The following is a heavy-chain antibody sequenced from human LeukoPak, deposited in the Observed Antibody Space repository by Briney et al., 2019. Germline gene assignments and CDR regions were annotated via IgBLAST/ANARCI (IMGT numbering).Heavy chain of an antibody. J-gene: IGHJ5*02. CDR1: GFTFSSYA. D-gene: IGHD3-9*01. V-gene: IGHV3-23*01. CDR2: ISGRGGST. CDR3: AKDPPTDRYDILTGSWFDP. Sequence: GGSLRLSCAASGFTFSSYAMSWVRQAPGKGLEWVSAISGRGGSTYYADSVKGRFTISRDNSKNTLYLQMNSLRAEDTAVYYCAKDPPTDRYDILTGSWFDPWGQGTLVTVSS.